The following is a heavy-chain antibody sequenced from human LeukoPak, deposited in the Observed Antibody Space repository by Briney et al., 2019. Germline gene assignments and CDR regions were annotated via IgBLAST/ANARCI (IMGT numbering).Heavy chain of an antibody. CDR3: ARDLLYSSSWYGGYFDY. Sequence: GGSLRLSCAASGFTFSSYEMNRVRQAPGKGLEWVSYISCSGSTIYYADSVKGRFTISRDNAKNSLYLQMNSLRAEDTAVYYCARDLLYSSSWYGGYFDYWGQGTLVTVSS. D-gene: IGHD6-13*01. V-gene: IGHV3-48*03. CDR2: ISCSGSTI. CDR1: GFTFSSYE. J-gene: IGHJ4*02.